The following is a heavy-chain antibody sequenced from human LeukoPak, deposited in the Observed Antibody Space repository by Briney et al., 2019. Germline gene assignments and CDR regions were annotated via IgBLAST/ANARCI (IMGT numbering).Heavy chain of an antibody. CDR1: GFTFSSYE. CDR3: ASGVYGSGSYHTNWFDP. D-gene: IGHD3-10*01. V-gene: IGHV3-48*03. Sequence: VGSLTLSCAASGFTFSSYELYSVRQPPGKGLEWVWYISSNDSTIYYADSVKGRFTISRDNAKNSLYLQMNSLRAEDTAVYYCASGVYGSGSYHTNWFDPWGQGTLVTVSS. J-gene: IGHJ5*02. CDR2: ISSNDSTI.